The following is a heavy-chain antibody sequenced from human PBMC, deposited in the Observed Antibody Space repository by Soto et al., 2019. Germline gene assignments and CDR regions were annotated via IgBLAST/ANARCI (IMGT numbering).Heavy chain of an antibody. V-gene: IGHV1-8*02. J-gene: IGHJ3*01. D-gene: IGHD2-21*01. CDR2: MNPNTGNR. CDR3: ARYIFARAFDF. Sequence: QVQLEQSGAEVKKPGASVKVSCKTSGYTFSTYDINWVRQAPGQGPEWMGWMNPNTGNRGFAQKFQGRVTLTRDTSISTAYMELSSLTSEDTAVYDCARYIFARAFDFWGQWTMVTVSS. CDR1: GYTFSTYD.